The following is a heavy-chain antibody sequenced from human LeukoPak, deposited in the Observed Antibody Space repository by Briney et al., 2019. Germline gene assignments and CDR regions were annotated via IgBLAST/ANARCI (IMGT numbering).Heavy chain of an antibody. J-gene: IGHJ6*04. D-gene: IGHD3-9*01. V-gene: IGHV3-11*04. CDR3: ARESYDILSGYWNGMDV. CDR2: ISSSGSTI. CDR1: GFTFSDYY. Sequence: TGGSLRLSCAASGFTFSDYYMSWIRQAPGKGLEWVSYISSSGSTIYYADSVKGRFTISRDNAKNSLYLQMNSLRAEDTAVYYCARESYDILSGYWNGMDVWGKGTTVTVSS.